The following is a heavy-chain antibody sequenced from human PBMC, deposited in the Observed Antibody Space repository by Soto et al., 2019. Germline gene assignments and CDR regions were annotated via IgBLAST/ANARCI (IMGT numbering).Heavy chain of an antibody. V-gene: IGHV1-3*01. D-gene: IGHD2-21*02. CDR1: GSSFTTQP. CDR2: INGGNGAT. J-gene: IGHJ4*02. Sequence: QVHLVQSGAEVKRPGASVKVSCKTSGSSFTTQPLNWVRQAPGQSLVWVGWINGGNGATKYSPKFQGRLYITRDASASTAFMELSSLRSEDTAVYYCARGPNCGGDCDWGQGTLVTVSS. CDR3: ARGPNCGGDCD.